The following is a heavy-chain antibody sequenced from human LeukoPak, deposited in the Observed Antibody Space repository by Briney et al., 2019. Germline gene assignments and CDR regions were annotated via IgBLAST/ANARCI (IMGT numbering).Heavy chain of an antibody. Sequence: GGSLRLSCAASGFTLSTYAMSWVRQAPGMGLEWVSVFGSNGANIHYAESVRGRFTISRDISKNTLSLQMSSLRAEDTAIYYCARLTANHFVYWGQGTLVTVSS. J-gene: IGHJ4*02. V-gene: IGHV3-23*01. CDR2: FGSNGANI. D-gene: IGHD2-21*02. CDR1: GFTLSTYA. CDR3: ARLTANHFVY.